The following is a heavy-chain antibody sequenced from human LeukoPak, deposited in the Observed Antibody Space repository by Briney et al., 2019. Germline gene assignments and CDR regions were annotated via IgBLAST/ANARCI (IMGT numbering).Heavy chain of an antibody. V-gene: IGHV3-30-3*01. D-gene: IGHD3-9*01. Sequence: GRSLRLSCAASGFTFSSYVMHWVRQVPGEGLEWVAVISFDGSNKYYGDSLKGRFTISRDNSKNTLYLQMNSLRGEDMAIYYCARDFGWLSGFDYWGQGTLVTVSS. J-gene: IGHJ4*02. CDR3: ARDFGWLSGFDY. CDR2: ISFDGSNK. CDR1: GFTFSSYV.